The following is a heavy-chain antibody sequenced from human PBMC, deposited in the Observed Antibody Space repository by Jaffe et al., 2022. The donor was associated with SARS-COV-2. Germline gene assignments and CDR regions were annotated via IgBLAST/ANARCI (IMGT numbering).Heavy chain of an antibody. J-gene: IGHJ6*02. D-gene: IGHD2-15*01. Sequence: QVQLVQSGAEVKKPGSSVKVSCKASGGTFSSYAISWVRQAPGQGLEWMGGIIPIFGTANYAQKFQGRVTITADESTSTAYMELSSLRSEDTAVYYCARSDIVVVVAATPDYGMDVWGQGTTVTVSS. CDR3: ARSDIVVVVAATPDYGMDV. V-gene: IGHV1-69*01. CDR1: GGTFSSYA. CDR2: IIPIFGTA.